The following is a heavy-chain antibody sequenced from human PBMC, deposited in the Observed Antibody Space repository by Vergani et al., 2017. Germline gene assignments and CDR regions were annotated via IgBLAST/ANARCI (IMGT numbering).Heavy chain of an antibody. CDR2: ISYDGSNK. D-gene: IGHD6-19*01. J-gene: IGHJ4*02. V-gene: IGHV3-30*18. CDR3: AKDGVAQWYSSGEGFSFDY. CDR1: GFTFSSYG. Sequence: QVQLVESGGGVVQPGRSLRLSCAASGFTFSSYGMHWVRQAPGKGLEWVAVISYDGSNKYYADSVKGRFTISRDNSKNTLYLQMNSLRAEDTAVYYCAKDGVAQWYSSGEGFSFDYWGQGTLVTVSS.